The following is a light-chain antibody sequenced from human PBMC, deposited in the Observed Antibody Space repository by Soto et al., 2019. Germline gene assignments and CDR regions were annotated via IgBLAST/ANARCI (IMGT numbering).Light chain of an antibody. V-gene: IGLV2-23*01. CDR1: SSDVGSYNL. Sequence: QSALTQAASVSGSPGQSITISCTGTSSDVGSYNLVSWYQQHPGKAPKLMIYEGSKRPSGVSNRFSGSKSGNTASLTISGLKAEDEADYYCCSYAGCSTVVFGGGTQLTVL. CDR3: CSYAGCSTVV. J-gene: IGLJ2*01. CDR2: EGS.